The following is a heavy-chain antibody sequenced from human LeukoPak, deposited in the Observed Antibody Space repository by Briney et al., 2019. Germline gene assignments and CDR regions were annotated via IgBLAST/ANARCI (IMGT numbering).Heavy chain of an antibody. CDR3: GRGYCSSTSCWGFDF. D-gene: IGHD2-2*01. J-gene: IGHJ4*02. V-gene: IGHV3-21*01. CDR2: ISSSSSYI. Sequence: GGPLRLSCAASGFTFWSYSMNWVRQAPGKGLEWVSAISSSSSYIYYAHSVKGRFTICSDNAKNSLYLQMNSLRAEDTAVYYCGRGYCSSTSCWGFDFWGQGTLVSVSS. CDR1: GFTFWSYS.